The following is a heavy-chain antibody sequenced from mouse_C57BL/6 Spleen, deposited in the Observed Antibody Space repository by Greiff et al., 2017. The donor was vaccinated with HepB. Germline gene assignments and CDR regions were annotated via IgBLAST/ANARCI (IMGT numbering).Heavy chain of an antibody. V-gene: IGHV1-66*01. D-gene: IGHD1-1*01. CDR2: IYPGSGNT. Sequence: QVHVKQSGPELVKPGASVKISCKASGYSFTSYYIHWVKQRPGQGLEWIGWIYPGSGNTKYNEKFKGKATLTADTSSSTAYMQLSSLTSEDSAVYYCARSGGITTVVPYAMDYWGQGTSVTVSS. CDR1: GYSFTSYY. CDR3: ARSGGITTVVPYAMDY. J-gene: IGHJ4*01.